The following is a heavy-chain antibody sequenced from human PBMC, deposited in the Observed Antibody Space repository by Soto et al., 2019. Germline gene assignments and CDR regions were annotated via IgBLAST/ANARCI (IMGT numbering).Heavy chain of an antibody. CDR3: AREDDFWSGYYWFDP. CDR2: ISAYNGNT. Sequence: ASVKVSCKVSGYTLTELSMHWVRQAPGKGLEWMGWISAYNGNTNYAQKLQGRVTMTTDTSTSTAYMELRSLRSDDTAVYYCAREDDFWSGYYWFDPWGQGTLVTVSS. J-gene: IGHJ5*02. V-gene: IGHV1-18*01. D-gene: IGHD3-3*01. CDR1: GYTLTELS.